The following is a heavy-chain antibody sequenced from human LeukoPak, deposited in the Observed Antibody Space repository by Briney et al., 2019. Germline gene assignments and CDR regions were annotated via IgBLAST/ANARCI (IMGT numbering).Heavy chain of an antibody. CDR1: GGSISSYY. Sequence: SETLSLTCTVSGGSISSYYWSWLREAPGKGLEWCGNIYYSGSTNYNPSLKSRVTISLDTSKNQFSLKLNSVTAADTAVYYCARRDWGSYYTMDVWGQGTTVTVSS. D-gene: IGHD3/OR15-3a*01. CDR2: IYYSGST. CDR3: ARRDWGSYYTMDV. J-gene: IGHJ6*02. V-gene: IGHV4-59*01.